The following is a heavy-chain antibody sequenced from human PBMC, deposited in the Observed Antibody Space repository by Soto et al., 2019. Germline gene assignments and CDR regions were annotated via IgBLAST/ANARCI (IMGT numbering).Heavy chain of an antibody. CDR2: INPNSGGT. CDR3: ARVDYDILTGYLFDP. J-gene: IGHJ5*02. V-gene: IGHV1-2*04. Sequence: VASVKVSCKASGYTFTGYYMHWVRQAPGQGLEWMGWINPNSGGTNYAQKFQGWVTMTRDTSISTAYMELSRLRSDDTAVYYCARVDYDILTGYLFDPWGQGTLVTVSS. D-gene: IGHD3-9*01. CDR1: GYTFTGYY.